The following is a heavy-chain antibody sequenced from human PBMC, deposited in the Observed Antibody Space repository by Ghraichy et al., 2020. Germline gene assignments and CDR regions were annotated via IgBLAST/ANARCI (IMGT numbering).Heavy chain of an antibody. CDR3: VRDQGSRRTEGWLDP. V-gene: IGHV1-46*01. D-gene: IGHD2-15*01. J-gene: IGHJ5*02. CDR2: ISPSRGST. CDR1: GYIFTNYY. Sequence: ASVKVSCKASGYIFTNYYIHWVRQAPGQGLERMGIISPSRGSTSSAQKFQGRLTMTRDTSTNTVYMELSSLTSEDTAVYYCVRDQGSRRTEGWLDPWGQGTLVTVSS.